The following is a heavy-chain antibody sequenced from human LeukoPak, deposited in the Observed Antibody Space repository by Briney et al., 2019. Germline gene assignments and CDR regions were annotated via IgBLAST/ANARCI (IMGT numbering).Heavy chain of an antibody. J-gene: IGHJ4*02. CDR2: ISDTGDST. CDR3: AKDPMTSVTTSAY. CDR1: GGSLSNYY. Sequence: ETLSLTCTVSGGSLSNYYWSWVRQAPGKGLEWVSSISDTGDSTYYADSVKGRFTTSRDNSKNTLYLQMNSLRAEDTAVYYCAKDPMTSVTTSAYWGQGTLVTVSS. D-gene: IGHD4-17*01. V-gene: IGHV3-23*01.